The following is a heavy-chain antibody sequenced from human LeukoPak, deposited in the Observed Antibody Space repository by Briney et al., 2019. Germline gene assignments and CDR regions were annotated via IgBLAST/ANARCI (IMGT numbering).Heavy chain of an antibody. CDR1: GFTFDDYA. D-gene: IGHD6-19*01. Sequence: GGSLRLSCAASGFTFDDYAMHWVRQAPGKGLEWVSLISGDGGSTYYADSVKGRFTISRDNSKNTLYLQMGSLRAEDMAVYYCARAGMYSSGWYSDYWGQGTLVTVSS. J-gene: IGHJ4*02. CDR2: ISGDGGST. CDR3: ARAGMYSSGWYSDY. V-gene: IGHV3-43*02.